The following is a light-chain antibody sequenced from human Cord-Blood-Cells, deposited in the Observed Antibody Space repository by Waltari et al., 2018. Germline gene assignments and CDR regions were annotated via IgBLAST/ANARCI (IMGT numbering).Light chain of an antibody. CDR2: AAS. CDR3: QKYNSAPCT. Sequence: DLQMTQSPSSLSASVGNRVTITCRASQSISNYFALYQQKPGKAPKLLIYAASNLQSGVPSRFSGSGSGTDFTLTISSLQPEDVATYYCQKYNSAPCTFGPGTKVDIK. CDR1: QSISNY. V-gene: IGKV1-27*01. J-gene: IGKJ3*01.